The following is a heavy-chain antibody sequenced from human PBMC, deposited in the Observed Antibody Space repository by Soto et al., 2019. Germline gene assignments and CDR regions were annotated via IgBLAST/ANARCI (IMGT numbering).Heavy chain of an antibody. Sequence: QVQLQESGPGLVKPSQTLSLTCTVSGGSISSGGYYWSRSRQHPGKGLEWIGYIYYSGSTYYNPSLKSRVTISVDTSKNQFSLKLSSVTAADTAVYYCASRREMARRFDPWGQGTLVTVSS. J-gene: IGHJ5*02. V-gene: IGHV4-31*03. CDR3: ASRREMARRFDP. D-gene: IGHD1-26*01. CDR2: IYYSGST. CDR1: GGSISSGGYY.